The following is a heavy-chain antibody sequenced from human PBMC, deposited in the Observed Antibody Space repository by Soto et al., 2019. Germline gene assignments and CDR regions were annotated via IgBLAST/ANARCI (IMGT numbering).Heavy chain of an antibody. Sequence: GGSLSLSCAGSGFTFGSSWMSWVRQAPGPGLEWVANMKQDGSEKYYVDSVKGRFTISRDNANNSLYLQMNSLRAEDTAVYYCARPVGINWSLRRFGMDVWGQGTTVTVSS. CDR2: MKQDGSEK. CDR3: ARPVGINWSLRRFGMDV. D-gene: IGHD1-1*01. V-gene: IGHV3-7*01. CDR1: GFTFGSSW. J-gene: IGHJ6*02.